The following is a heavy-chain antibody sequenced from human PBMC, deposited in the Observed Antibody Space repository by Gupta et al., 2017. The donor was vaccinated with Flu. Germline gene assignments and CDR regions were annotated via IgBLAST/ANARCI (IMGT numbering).Heavy chain of an antibody. V-gene: IGHV3-30*18. CDR2: ISYDGSNK. CDR3: AKVNLEGNYWGYYYYYGMDV. D-gene: IGHD1-7*01. J-gene: IGHJ6*02. CDR1: GFTFSSYG. Sequence: QVQLVESGGGVVQPGRSLRLSCAASGFTFSSYGMHWVRQAPGKGLEWVAVISYDGSNKYYADSVKGRFTISRDNSKNTLYLQMNSLRAEDTAVYYCAKVNLEGNYWGYYYYYGMDVWGQGTTVTVSS.